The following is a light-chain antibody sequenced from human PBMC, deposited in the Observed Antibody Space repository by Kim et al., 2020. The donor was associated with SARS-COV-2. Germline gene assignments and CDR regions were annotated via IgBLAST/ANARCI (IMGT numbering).Light chain of an antibody. CDR1: QGIRSG. V-gene: IGKV1D-13*01. J-gene: IGKJ4*01. CDR2: DAS. CDR3: QQYNNYPRT. Sequence: GDRVTITCRASQGIRSGVAWYQQKPGKAPKLLIYDASSLESGVPSSFRGSGSGTDFTLTISSLQPEDFATYYCQQYNNYPRTFGGGTKVDIK.